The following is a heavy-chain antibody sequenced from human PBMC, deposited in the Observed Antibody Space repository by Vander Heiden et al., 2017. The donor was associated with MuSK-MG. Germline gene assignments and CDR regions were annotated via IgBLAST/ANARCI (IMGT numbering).Heavy chain of an antibody. D-gene: IGHD1-26*01. V-gene: IGHV3-23*01. CDR1: GCTFSSYA. CDR2: ISGSGGST. J-gene: IGHJ6*01. Sequence: EVQLLESGGGLVQPGGSLRLSCAASGCTFSSYAMSWVRQAPGEGLGWVSAISGSGGSTYYADSVKGRFTISRDKSKNTLYLQMNSLRAEDSAVYYCASHGRRGSYFGTRGGRGWYYYYYGKDVWG. CDR3: ASHGRRGSYFGTRGGRGWYYYYYGKDV.